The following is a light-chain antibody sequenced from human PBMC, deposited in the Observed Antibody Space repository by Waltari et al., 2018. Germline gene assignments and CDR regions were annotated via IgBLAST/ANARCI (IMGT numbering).Light chain of an antibody. CDR3: QQYGSSPRT. V-gene: IGKV3-20*01. CDR1: QSIYRTY. CDR2: RAS. J-gene: IGKJ1*01. Sequence: EIVLTQSPGTLSLSPGERATFSCRASQSIYRTYLAWYQQKPGQAPRLLIYRASNRATGVPDRFSGSGSGTDFTLTISRLEPEDFAVFYCQQYGSSPRTFGQGTTVEIK.